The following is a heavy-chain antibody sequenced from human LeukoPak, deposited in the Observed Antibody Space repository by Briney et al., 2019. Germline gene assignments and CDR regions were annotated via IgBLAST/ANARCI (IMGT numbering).Heavy chain of an antibody. V-gene: IGHV1-2*02. CDR1: GYTFTGYY. D-gene: IGHD3-3*01. Sequence: ASVTVSCKASGYTFTGYYMHWVRQAPGQGLEWMGWINPNSGGTNYAQKFQGRVTMTRDTSISTAYMELSRLRSDDTAVYYCARSPPSITIFGVASLDAFDIWGQGTMVTVSS. CDR2: INPNSGGT. J-gene: IGHJ3*02. CDR3: ARSPPSITIFGVASLDAFDI.